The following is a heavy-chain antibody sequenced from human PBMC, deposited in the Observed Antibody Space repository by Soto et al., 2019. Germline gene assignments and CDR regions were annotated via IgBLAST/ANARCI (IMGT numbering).Heavy chain of an antibody. V-gene: IGHV3-23*01. D-gene: IGHD1-26*01. CDR2: ISGSGGST. Sequence: GGSLRLSCAASGFTFSSYAMSWVRQAPGKGLEWVSAISGSGGSTYYADSVKGRFTISRDNSKNTLYLQMNSLRAEDTAVYYCAKDPHSGSYPTSCDYWGQGTLVTVSS. J-gene: IGHJ4*02. CDR3: AKDPHSGSYPTSCDY. CDR1: GFTFSSYA.